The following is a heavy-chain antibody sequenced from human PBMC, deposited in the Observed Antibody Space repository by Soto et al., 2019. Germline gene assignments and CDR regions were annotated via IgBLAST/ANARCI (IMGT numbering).Heavy chain of an antibody. D-gene: IGHD5-18*01. V-gene: IGHV4-31*03. CDR1: GGSISSGGYY. CDR3: ARSSGGYSYGVDY. Sequence: SETLSLTCTVSGGSISSGGYYWSWIRQHPGKGLEWIGYIYYSGSTYYNPSLKSRVTISVDTSKNQFSLKLSSVTAADTAVYYCARSSGGYSYGVDYWGQGTLVTVSS. CDR2: IYYSGST. J-gene: IGHJ4*02.